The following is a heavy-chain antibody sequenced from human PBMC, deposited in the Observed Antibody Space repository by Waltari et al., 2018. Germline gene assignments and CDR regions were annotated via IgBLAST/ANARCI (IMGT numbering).Heavy chain of an antibody. CDR3: AIRTFDSGTHSHPYYFDS. D-gene: IGHD1-7*01. J-gene: IGHJ4*02. CDR1: SGSFRGYW. CDR2: INHGGRT. V-gene: IGHV4-34*01. Sequence: QVQLQQWGAGLLKPSETLSLTCAVYSGSFRGYWWTWIRQPHGKGLEWIGEINHGGRTNYNPSLKSRVALLVDTSKSHLSLELTSVTAADTAVYYCAIRTFDSGTHSHPYYFDSWGQGTLVTVSS.